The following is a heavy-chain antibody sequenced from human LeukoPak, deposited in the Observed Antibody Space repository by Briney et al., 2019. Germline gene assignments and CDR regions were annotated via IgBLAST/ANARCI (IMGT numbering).Heavy chain of an antibody. CDR2: IIPIFGTA. Sequence: ASVKVSCKASGGTFSSYAISWVRQAPGQGLEWMGGIIPIFGTANYAQKFQGRVTITADESTSTAYMELSSLRSEDTAVYYCAGEGGAAAGTGYFDYWGQGTLVTVSS. D-gene: IGHD6-13*01. J-gene: IGHJ4*02. CDR3: AGEGGAAAGTGYFDY. V-gene: IGHV1-69*13. CDR1: GGTFSSYA.